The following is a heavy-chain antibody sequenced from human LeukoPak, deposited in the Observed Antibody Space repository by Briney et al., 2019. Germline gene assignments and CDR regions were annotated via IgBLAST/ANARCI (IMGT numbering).Heavy chain of an antibody. Sequence: GESLKISCKGSGYSFTTYWIGWVRQMPGKGLEWMGIIYPGGSDTRYSPSFQGQVTISADKSTNTAYLQWSSLKASDTAMYYCARGHIVGGHYFDYWGQGTLVTVSS. D-gene: IGHD1-26*01. CDR1: GYSFTTYW. CDR2: IYPGGSDT. CDR3: ARGHIVGGHYFDY. J-gene: IGHJ4*02. V-gene: IGHV5-51*01.